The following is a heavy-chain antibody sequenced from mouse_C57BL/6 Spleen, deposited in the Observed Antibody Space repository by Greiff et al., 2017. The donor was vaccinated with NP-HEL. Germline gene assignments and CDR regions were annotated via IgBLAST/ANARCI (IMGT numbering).Heavy chain of an antibody. V-gene: IGHV1-63*01. Sequence: VQLQQSGAELVRPGTSVTMSCKASGYTFTNYWIGWAKQRPGHGLEWIGDIYPGGGYTNYNEKFKGKATLTADKSSSTAYMQFSSLTSEDSAIYYCARGPAMDYWGQGTSVTVSS. J-gene: IGHJ4*01. CDR1: GYTFTNYW. CDR2: IYPGGGYT. D-gene: IGHD3-3*01. CDR3: ARGPAMDY.